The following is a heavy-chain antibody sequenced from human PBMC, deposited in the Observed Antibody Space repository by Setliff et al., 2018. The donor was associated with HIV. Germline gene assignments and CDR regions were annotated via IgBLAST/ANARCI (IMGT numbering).Heavy chain of an antibody. J-gene: IGHJ6*02. CDR3: ARENGRANYYYYYGMDV. CDR2: IYTSGST. CDR1: GGSISSGTYY. Sequence: SETLSLTCTVSGGSISSGTYYWSWARQPAGKGLEWIGRIYTSGSTNYNPSLKSRVTISLDTSKNQFSLKLSSVTAADTAVYYCARENGRANYYYYYGMDVWGQGTTVTVS. V-gene: IGHV4-61*02.